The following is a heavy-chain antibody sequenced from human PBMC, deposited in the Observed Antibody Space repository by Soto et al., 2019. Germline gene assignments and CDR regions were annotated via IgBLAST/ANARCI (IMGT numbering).Heavy chain of an antibody. J-gene: IGHJ4*02. V-gene: IGHV3-30*18. CDR2: ISYDGRNK. Sequence: HPGGSLRLSCAASGFTFSTYGMHWVRQAPGKGLEWVAVISYDGRNKYYADSVKGRFTISRDISKNTLYLQMNSLRAEDTAVYYCAKGYSHHDYWGQGTLVTVSS. D-gene: IGHD5-18*01. CDR3: AKGYSHHDY. CDR1: GFTFSTYG.